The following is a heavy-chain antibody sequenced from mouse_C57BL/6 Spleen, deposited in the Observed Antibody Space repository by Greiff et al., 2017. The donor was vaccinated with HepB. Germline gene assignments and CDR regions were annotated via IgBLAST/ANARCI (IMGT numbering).Heavy chain of an antibody. CDR1: GYTFTDYE. D-gene: IGHD2-5*01. Sequence: QVQLQQSGAELVRPGASVTLSCKASGYTFTDYEMHWVKQTPVHGLEWIGAIDPATGGTAYNQKFKGKAILTADKSSSTAYMELRSLTSEDSAVYYCTRWSYYSNYPYAMDYWGQGTSVTVSS. CDR2: IDPATGGT. CDR3: TRWSYYSNYPYAMDY. V-gene: IGHV1-15*01. J-gene: IGHJ4*01.